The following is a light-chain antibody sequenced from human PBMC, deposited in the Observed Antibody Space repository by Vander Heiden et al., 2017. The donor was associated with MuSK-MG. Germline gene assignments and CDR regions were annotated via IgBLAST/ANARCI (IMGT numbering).Light chain of an antibody. Sequence: EIVMTQSPATLSVSPGERATLSCRASQSVSGSLAWYQQKPGQAPRLLIYGASTRATGIPARFSDSGSGTEFTLTISSLQSEDFAVYYCQLYNNWPAWKFGQGTKVEIK. J-gene: IGKJ1*01. CDR2: GAS. CDR1: QSVSGS. V-gene: IGKV3-15*01. CDR3: QLYNNWPAWK.